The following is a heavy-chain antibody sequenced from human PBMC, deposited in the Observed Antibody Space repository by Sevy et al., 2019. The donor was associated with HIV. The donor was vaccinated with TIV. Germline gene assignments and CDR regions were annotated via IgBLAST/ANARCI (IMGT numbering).Heavy chain of an antibody. V-gene: IGHV3-30*03. CDR2: ISYHGRNE. Sequence: GGSLRLSCAASGFSFSSYGMHWVRQAPGKGLEWVAVISYHGRNEFYGDSVKGRFTISRDNSKNTLYLQMNNVRVEDTAVYYCARGGYYYDNAAYYALDSWGQGTLVTVSS. CDR3: ARGGYYYDNAAYYALDS. CDR1: GFSFSSYG. D-gene: IGHD3-22*01. J-gene: IGHJ4*02.